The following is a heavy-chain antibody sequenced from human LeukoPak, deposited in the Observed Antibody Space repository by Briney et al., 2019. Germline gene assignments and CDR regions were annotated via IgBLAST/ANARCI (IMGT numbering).Heavy chain of an antibody. Sequence: SETLSLTCTVSGGSISSHYWSWIRQPPGKGVEWIGYIYYSGSTNYNPSLKSRVTISVDTSKNQFSLKLSSVTAADTAVYYCARYNWNGGASDIWGQGTMVTVSS. D-gene: IGHD1-1*01. J-gene: IGHJ3*02. V-gene: IGHV4-59*11. CDR1: GGSISSHY. CDR3: ARYNWNGGASDI. CDR2: IYYSGST.